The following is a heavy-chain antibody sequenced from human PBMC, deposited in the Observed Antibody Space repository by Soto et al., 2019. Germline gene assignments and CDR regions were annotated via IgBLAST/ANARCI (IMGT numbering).Heavy chain of an antibody. V-gene: IGHV4-38-2*01. Sequence: SETLSLTCAVSGYSISLGYYWGWIRQPPGKGLEWIGSIYHSGNTYYNPSLKSRVSISLDTSKNHFSLELTSVTAADTAVYYCARVHGDNTRGFDYWGQGTLVTVSS. CDR1: GYSISLGYY. CDR2: IYHSGNT. D-gene: IGHD4-17*01. J-gene: IGHJ4*02. CDR3: ARVHGDNTRGFDY.